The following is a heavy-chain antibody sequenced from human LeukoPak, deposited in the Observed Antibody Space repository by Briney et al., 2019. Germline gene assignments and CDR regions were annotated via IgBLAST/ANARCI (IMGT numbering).Heavy chain of an antibody. J-gene: IGHJ4*02. D-gene: IGHD1-26*01. V-gene: IGHV3-64D*09. Sequence: RGGSLRLSCSASGFTFSSFAMFWVRQAPGKGLEYVSGISSDGGRTNYADSVKARFTISRDSSKVTLYLQMTSLRPEDTAIYYCVKDPSGNYFYFDYWGQGTLVTVSS. CDR3: VKDPSGNYFYFDY. CDR2: ISSDGGRT. CDR1: GFTFSSFA.